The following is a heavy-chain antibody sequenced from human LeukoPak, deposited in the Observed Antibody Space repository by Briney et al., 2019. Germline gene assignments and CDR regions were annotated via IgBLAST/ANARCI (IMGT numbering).Heavy chain of an antibody. CDR1: GFTLSSYG. CDR2: IRYDGSNK. D-gene: IGHD6-19*01. J-gene: IGHJ4*02. Sequence: GGSLRLSCAASGFTLSSYGMHWVRQAPGKGLEWVAFIRYDGSNKYYADSVKGRFTISRDNSKNTLYLQMSSLRAEDTAVYYCAKDRVALAGTSLDSWGQGTLVTVSS. CDR3: AKDRVALAGTSLDS. V-gene: IGHV3-30*02.